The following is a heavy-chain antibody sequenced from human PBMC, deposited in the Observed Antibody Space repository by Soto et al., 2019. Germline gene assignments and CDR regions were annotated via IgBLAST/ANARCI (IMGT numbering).Heavy chain of an antibody. CDR2: ISYDGSNK. CDR1: GFTFSSYA. J-gene: IGHJ4*02. CDR3: ARDGRWLQFGYFDY. D-gene: IGHD5-12*01. V-gene: IGHV3-30-3*01. Sequence: PGGSLRLSCAASGFTFSSYAMYWVRQAPGKGLEWVAVISYDGSNKYYADSVKGRFTISRDNSKNTLYLQMNSLRAEDTAVYYCARDGRWLQFGYFDYWGQGTLVTVSS.